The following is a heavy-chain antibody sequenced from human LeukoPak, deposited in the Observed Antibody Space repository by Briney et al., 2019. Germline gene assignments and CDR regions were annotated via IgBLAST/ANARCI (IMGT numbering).Heavy chain of an antibody. V-gene: IGHV3-30*03. CDR1: GFTFSSYG. CDR3: ARDGVLNCSSTSCYTEYYYYGMDV. Sequence: GRSLRLSCAASGFTFSSYGMHWVRQAPGKGLEWVAVISYDGSNKYYADSVKGRFTISRDNSKNTLYLQMNSLRAEDTAVYYCARDGVLNCSSTSCYTEYYYYGMDVWGQGTTVTVSS. D-gene: IGHD2-2*02. CDR2: ISYDGSNK. J-gene: IGHJ6*02.